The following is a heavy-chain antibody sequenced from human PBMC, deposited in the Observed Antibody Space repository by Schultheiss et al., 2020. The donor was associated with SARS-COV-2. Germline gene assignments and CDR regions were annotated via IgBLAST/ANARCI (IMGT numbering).Heavy chain of an antibody. CDR1: GGSISSSSYY. J-gene: IGHJ6*02. Sequence: SQTLSLTCTVSGGSISSSSYYWGWIRQPPGKGLEWIGRIYTSGSTNYNPSLKSRVTMSVDTSKNQFSLKLSSVTAADTAVYYCARLTGYSNYARRGYYYYYYGMDVWGQGTTVTVSS. V-gene: IGHV4-61*02. CDR3: ARLTGYSNYARRGYYYYYYGMDV. D-gene: IGHD4-11*01. CDR2: IYTSGST.